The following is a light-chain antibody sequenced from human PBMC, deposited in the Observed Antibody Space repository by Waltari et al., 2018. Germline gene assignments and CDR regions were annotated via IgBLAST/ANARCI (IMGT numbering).Light chain of an antibody. V-gene: IGKV4-1*01. CDR1: QSVLYSSNNKNY. Sequence: DIVMTQTPLSLSVTPGQPATIHRQSSQSVLYSSNNKNYLAWYQHKPGQPPNLLIYWASTRESGVPDRFSGSGSGTDFTLTISSLQAEDVAVYYCQQYYTTPSFGQGTKLEIK. CDR3: QQYYTTPS. J-gene: IGKJ2*03. CDR2: WAS.